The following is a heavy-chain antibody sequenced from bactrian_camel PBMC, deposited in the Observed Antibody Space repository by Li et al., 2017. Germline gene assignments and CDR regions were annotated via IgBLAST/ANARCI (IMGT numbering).Heavy chain of an antibody. CDR2: IDSDGTA. Sequence: HVQLVESGGGSVQAGETLRLSCTASGFSFDDSDMGWYRQVPGNECELVSTIDSDGTAHYDDSVKGRFTISQDKVRNMVYLQMNSLKVEDTAMYVCAAANLPPNLGIRAFIFRAAYWGQGTQVTVS. D-gene: IGHD3*01. V-gene: IGHV3S63*01. CDR1: GFSFDDSD. J-gene: IGHJ4*01. CDR3: AAANLPPNLGIRAFIFRAAY.